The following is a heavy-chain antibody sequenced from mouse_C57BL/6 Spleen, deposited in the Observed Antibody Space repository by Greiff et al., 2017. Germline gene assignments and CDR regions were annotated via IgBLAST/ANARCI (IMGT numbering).Heavy chain of an antibody. D-gene: IGHD1-1*01. V-gene: IGHV1-53*01. J-gene: IGHJ4*01. CDR2: INPSNGGT. CDR3: ARGGNYYGSSLYAMDY. Sequence: QVQLQQPGTELVKPGASVKLSCKASGYTFTSYWMHWVKQRPGQGLEWIGNINPSNGGTNYNEKFKSKATLTVDKSSSTAYMQLSSLTSEDSAVYYCARGGNYYGSSLYAMDYWGQGTSVTVSS. CDR1: GYTFTSYW.